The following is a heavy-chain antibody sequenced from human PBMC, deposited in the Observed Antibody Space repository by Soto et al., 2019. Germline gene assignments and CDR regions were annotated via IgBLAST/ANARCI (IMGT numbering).Heavy chain of an antibody. CDR1: GFTFSSYA. Sequence: QVQLVESGGGVVQPGRSLRLSCAASGFTFSSYAMHWVRQAPGKGLECVAVISYDGSNKYYADSVKGRFTISRDNSKNTLYLQMNSLRAEDTAVYYCARDLLYYYGSGSLDYWGQGTLVTVSS. CDR2: ISYDGSNK. J-gene: IGHJ4*02. D-gene: IGHD3-10*01. CDR3: ARDLLYYYGSGSLDY. V-gene: IGHV3-30-3*01.